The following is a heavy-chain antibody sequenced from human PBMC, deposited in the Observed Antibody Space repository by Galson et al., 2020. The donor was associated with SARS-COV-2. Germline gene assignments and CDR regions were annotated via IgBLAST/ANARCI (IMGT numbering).Heavy chain of an antibody. CDR2: ISSSSSYI. CDR1: GFTFSSYS. V-gene: IGHV3-21*01. J-gene: IGHJ4*02. Sequence: GGSLRLSCAASGFTFSSYSMNWVRQAPGKGLEWVSSISSSSSYIYYADSVQGRFTISSDNAKNSLYLQMNSLRAEDTAVYYCARDLTTVTSISFDYWGQGTLVTVSS. CDR3: ARDLTTVTSISFDY. D-gene: IGHD4-17*01.